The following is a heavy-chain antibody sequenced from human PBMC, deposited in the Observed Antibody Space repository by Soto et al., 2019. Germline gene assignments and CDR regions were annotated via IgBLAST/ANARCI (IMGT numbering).Heavy chain of an antibody. CDR3: VRGPYNYNSRYFDY. J-gene: IGHJ4*02. Sequence: SETLSLTCTVSGGSFSGYFWTWIRQPPGKGLEWLAEINHSGITNYNPSVESRVSMSVDTSKNQFFLRLYSVTAADTAVYYCVRGPYNYNSRYFDYWGQGTLVTV. D-gene: IGHD1-1*01. CDR1: GGSFSGYF. V-gene: IGHV4-34*01. CDR2: INHSGIT.